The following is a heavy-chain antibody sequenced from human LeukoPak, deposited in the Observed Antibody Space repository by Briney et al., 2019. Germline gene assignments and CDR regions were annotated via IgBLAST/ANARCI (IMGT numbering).Heavy chain of an antibody. J-gene: IGHJ4*02. CDR1: GGSFSGYY. V-gene: IGHV4-34*01. CDR2: INHSGST. Sequence: SETLSLTCAVYGGSFSGYYWSWIRQPPGKGLEWLGEINHSGSTNYNPSLKSRVTISVDTSKNQFSLKLSSVTAADTAVYYCARLALDSGSSDRDYWGQGTLVTVSS. D-gene: IGHD1-26*01. CDR3: ARLALDSGSSDRDY.